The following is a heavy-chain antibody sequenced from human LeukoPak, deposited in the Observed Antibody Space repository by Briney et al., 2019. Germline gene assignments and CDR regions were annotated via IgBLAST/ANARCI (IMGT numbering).Heavy chain of an antibody. Sequence: GGSLRLSCAASGFTVSSNYMSWVRQAPGKGLEWVSVIYSGGSTYYADSVKGRFTISRDNSKNTLYLQMNSLRAEDTAVYYCAREFGGFYSALNDAFDIWGQGTMVTVSS. J-gene: IGHJ3*02. CDR3: AREFGGFYSALNDAFDI. V-gene: IGHV3-53*05. CDR1: GFTVSSNY. D-gene: IGHD3-10*01. CDR2: IYSGGST.